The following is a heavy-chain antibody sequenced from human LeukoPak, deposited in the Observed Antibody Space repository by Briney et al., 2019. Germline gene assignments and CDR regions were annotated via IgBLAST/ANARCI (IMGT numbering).Heavy chain of an antibody. V-gene: IGHV1-8*03. CDR1: GYTFTSYD. Sequence: ASVKVSCKASGYTFTSYDINWVRQATGQGLEWMGWMNPNSGKTGYAQKLQGRVTITRNTSISTAYMELSSLRSEDTAVYYCARGYIAALQIYYYYYYMDVWGKGTTVTVSS. CDR3: ARGYIAALQIYYYYYYMDV. J-gene: IGHJ6*03. D-gene: IGHD6-6*01. CDR2: MNPNSGKT.